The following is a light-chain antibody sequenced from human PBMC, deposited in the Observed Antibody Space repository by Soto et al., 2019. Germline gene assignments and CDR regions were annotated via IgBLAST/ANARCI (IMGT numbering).Light chain of an antibody. V-gene: IGKV1-5*01. J-gene: IGKJ4*01. CDR3: QHYDSYPVT. CDR1: QSISTW. Sequence: DIQMTQSPSTLSASVGDKVTITCRASQSISTWLAWYQQMPGTAPKVLIYDASTLESGVPSRFSGSGSGTDFSLTISGLQPADFATYFCQHYDSYPVTFGGGTKVETK. CDR2: DAS.